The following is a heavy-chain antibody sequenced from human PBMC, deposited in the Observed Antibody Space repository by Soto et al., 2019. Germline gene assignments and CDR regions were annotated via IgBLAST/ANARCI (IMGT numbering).Heavy chain of an antibody. Sequence: GASVKVSCKASGYTFTSYGISWVRQAPGQGLEWMGWISAYNGNTNYAQKLQGRVTMTTDTSTSTAYMELRSLRSDDTAVYYCARGIEPVTTNKAFWSGYYWRGYYMDVWGKGTTVTVSS. V-gene: IGHV1-18*01. CDR1: GYTFTSYG. J-gene: IGHJ6*03. D-gene: IGHD3-3*01. CDR2: ISAYNGNT. CDR3: ARGIEPVTTNKAFWSGYYWRGYYMDV.